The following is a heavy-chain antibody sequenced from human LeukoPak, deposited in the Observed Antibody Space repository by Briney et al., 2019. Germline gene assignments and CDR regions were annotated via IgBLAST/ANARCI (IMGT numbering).Heavy chain of an antibody. V-gene: IGHV7-4-1*02. CDR2: INTDTGNP. J-gene: IGHJ4*02. Sequence: ASVKVSCKASGYTFTNYAINWVRQAPGQGLEWMGWINTDTGNPTYAQGFTGRFVFSLDTSVSTAYLQVSSLKAEDTAVYYCARDQNTYESSGYYWVHWGQGTLVTVSS. CDR3: ARDQNTYESSGYYWVH. CDR1: GYTFTNYA. D-gene: IGHD3-22*01.